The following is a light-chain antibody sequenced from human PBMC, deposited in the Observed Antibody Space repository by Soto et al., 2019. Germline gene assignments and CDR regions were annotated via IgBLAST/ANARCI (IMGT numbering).Light chain of an antibody. Sequence: DIQMTQSPSSLSASVGDTVTITCRASQGISNYLAWYQQKPGQVPNLLIYAASTLQSGVPSRFSGSGSGTDFTLTISSLEPEDFAVYYCQHRANWLGTFGPGTKLDIK. CDR3: QHRANWLGT. J-gene: IGKJ3*01. CDR1: QGISNY. V-gene: IGKV1-27*01. CDR2: AAS.